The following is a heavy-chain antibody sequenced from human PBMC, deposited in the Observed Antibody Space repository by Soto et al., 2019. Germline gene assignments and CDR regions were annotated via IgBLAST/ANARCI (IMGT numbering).Heavy chain of an antibody. D-gene: IGHD6-13*01. CDR2: ISAYNGNT. V-gene: IGHV1-18*04. Sequence: VQMVQSVAAVKKPGASVKVSCKASGYTFTSYGISWVRQDPGQGLERMGWISAYNGNTNYAQKLPGRVPMTTDRATSKDYMELRRQRPDDTAVYDCAREIAAAGTGGAWFDPWGQGTLVTVSS. CDR3: AREIAAAGTGGAWFDP. J-gene: IGHJ5*01. CDR1: GYTFTSYG.